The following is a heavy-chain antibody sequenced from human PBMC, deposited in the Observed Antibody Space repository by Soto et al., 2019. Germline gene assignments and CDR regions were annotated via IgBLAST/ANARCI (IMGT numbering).Heavy chain of an antibody. CDR3: ASRSSGRYFDS. V-gene: IGHV3-23*01. Sequence: SCVLKNPGKGLEWVSVISGSGSSTYYADSVKGRFTISRDNSKNTLYLQMNSLRAEDTAVYYCASRSSGRYFDSWGTGTLVNVS. CDR2: ISGSGSST. J-gene: IGHJ4*02. D-gene: IGHD6-19*01.